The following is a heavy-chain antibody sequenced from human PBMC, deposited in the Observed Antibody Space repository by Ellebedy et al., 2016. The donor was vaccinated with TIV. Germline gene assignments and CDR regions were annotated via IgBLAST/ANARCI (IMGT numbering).Heavy chain of an antibody. Sequence: GESLKISCVVSGLTLRRSDMSWVRHTAGEGLEWVASIGAVDDTDYQDSVKGRFIISRDIARNSLYLQMNSLRAGDTAIYYCARERRTLGGFDAFDLWGQGTTVTASS. CDR2: IGAVDDT. J-gene: IGHJ3*01. V-gene: IGHV3-13*01. CDR1: GLTLRRSD. D-gene: IGHD6-25*01. CDR3: ARERRTLGGFDAFDL.